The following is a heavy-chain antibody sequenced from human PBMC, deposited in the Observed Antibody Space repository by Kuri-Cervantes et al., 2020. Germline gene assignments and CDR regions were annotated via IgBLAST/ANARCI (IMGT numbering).Heavy chain of an antibody. CDR1: GGTFSSYA. D-gene: IGHD3-10*01. CDR3: ARGWGDWRNYYYYYGMDV. Sequence: SVKVSCKASGGTFSSYAISWVRQAPGQGLEWMGGIIPIFGTANYAQKFQGRVTITADESTSTAYMELSSLRSEDTAVYYCARGWGDWRNYYYYYGMDVWGQGTTVTVSS. J-gene: IGHJ6*02. V-gene: IGHV1-69*13. CDR2: IIPIFGTA.